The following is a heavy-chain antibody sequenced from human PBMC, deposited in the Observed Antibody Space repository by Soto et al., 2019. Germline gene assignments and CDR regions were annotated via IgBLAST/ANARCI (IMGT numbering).Heavy chain of an antibody. Sequence: QVQLVQSGAEVKKPGASVKVSCKASGYTFTSYYMHWVRQAPGQGLEWMGIINPSGGSTRYAQKFQGRVTMTRDTSTSTVYRELSSLRAEDTAVYYCARDPYSSGWRGPRHGYYFDYWGQGTLVTVSS. CDR3: ARDPYSSGWRGPRHGYYFDY. D-gene: IGHD6-19*01. CDR1: GYTFTSYY. J-gene: IGHJ4*02. V-gene: IGHV1-46*01. CDR2: INPSGGST.